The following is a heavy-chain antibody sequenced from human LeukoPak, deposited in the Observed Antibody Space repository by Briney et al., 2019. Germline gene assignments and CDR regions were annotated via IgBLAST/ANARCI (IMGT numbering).Heavy chain of an antibody. CDR2: IYSGGST. CDR1: RFTVSSNY. D-gene: IGHD3/OR15-3a*01. J-gene: IGHJ4*02. V-gene: IGHV3-53*01. Sequence: PGGSLRLSCAASRFTVSSNYMSWVRQAPGKGLECVSVIYSGGSTYYADSLKGRFTISRDTSKTTLYLQMNSLRAEDTALYYCGRHQFAFGLFGHWGPGTPVTV. CDR3: GRHQFAFGLFGH.